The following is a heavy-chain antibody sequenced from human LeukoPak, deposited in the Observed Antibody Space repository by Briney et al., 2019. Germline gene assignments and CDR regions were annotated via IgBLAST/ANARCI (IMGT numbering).Heavy chain of an antibody. J-gene: IGHJ4*02. CDR1: GGSVSSHY. CDR2: IFYSGST. CDR3: AREALTGSPGI. V-gene: IGHV4-59*02. Sequence: SETLSLTCTVSGGSVSSHYWSWLRQPPGKGLERIGYIFYSGSTNYNPSLESRVTISVDTSRNQFSLKLSSVTAADTAVYYCAREALTGSPGIWGQGTLVTVSS. D-gene: IGHD1-26*01.